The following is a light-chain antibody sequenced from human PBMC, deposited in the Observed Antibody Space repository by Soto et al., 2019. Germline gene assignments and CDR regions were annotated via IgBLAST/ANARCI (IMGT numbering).Light chain of an antibody. CDR2: GAS. J-gene: IGKJ4*01. CDR3: QQYDESPLT. V-gene: IGKV3-20*01. Sequence: MVFTQSPCTLSLSPGERATLSCRASQSVSSSYFAWYQQKPGQAPRLLIYGASNRATGIPDRFSGGGTATDFTLTISRLEPEDFAVYYCQQYDESPLTFGGGTKVDIK. CDR1: QSVSSSY.